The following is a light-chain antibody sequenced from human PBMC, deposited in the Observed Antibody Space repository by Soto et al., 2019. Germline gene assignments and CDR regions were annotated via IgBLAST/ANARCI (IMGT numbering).Light chain of an antibody. J-gene: IGKJ4*01. V-gene: IGKV3-15*01. CDR1: HSVNNH. CDR3: QQYDNWPPLT. CDR2: GAS. Sequence: EIVMTQSPATLSVSPGERATLSCRASHSVNNHLAWYQQKPGQAPRLLIYGASTRATGISARFSGSGSGTEFTLTISSLQSEDFAVYYCQQYDNWPPLTFGGGTKVEIK.